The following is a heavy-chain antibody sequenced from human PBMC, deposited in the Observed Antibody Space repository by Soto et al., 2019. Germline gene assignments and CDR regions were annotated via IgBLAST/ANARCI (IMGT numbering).Heavy chain of an antibody. CDR3: XXXXXXXXXXXDGLDN. J-gene: IGHJ4*02. D-gene: IGHD4-17*01. CDR1: GGPYSKYS. CDR2: IIPIFDTT. Sequence: QVQLVQSGTEVKKPGSSVTVSCKASGGPYSKYSISWVRQAPGQGLEWVGRIIPIFDTTNYAQKFQGRATSTAGKSTSTVYMDLSSLRSEDTAVYYCXXXXXXXXXXXDGLDNWGQGTLVTVSS. V-gene: IGHV1-69*08.